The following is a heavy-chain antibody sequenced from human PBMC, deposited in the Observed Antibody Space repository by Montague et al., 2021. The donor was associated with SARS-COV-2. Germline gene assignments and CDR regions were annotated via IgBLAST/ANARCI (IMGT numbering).Heavy chain of an antibody. J-gene: IGHJ6*01. CDR1: GGSFSSYY. V-gene: IGHV4-34*01. Sequence: SETLSLTCAVYGGSFSSYYYAWIRQSPTKGLEWIGEIHHSGKPTYKPSLRSRVAISVDTSKNQFSLNLRSVTAADAAVYYCARGEGRKVRGGTGRGSEIDTYFDLDVWGQGTTVIISS. CDR2: IHHSGKP. CDR3: ARGEGRKVRGGTGRGSEIDTYFDLDV. D-gene: IGHD3-16*01.